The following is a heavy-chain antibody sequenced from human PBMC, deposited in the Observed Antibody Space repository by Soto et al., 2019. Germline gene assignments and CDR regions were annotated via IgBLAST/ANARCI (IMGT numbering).Heavy chain of an antibody. D-gene: IGHD1-26*01. V-gene: IGHV1-18*01. Sequence: ASVKVSCKASGYTFTTSAISWVRQAPGQGLEWMGWISPYNGNTFFAKKFQGRVTMATDTSTNTAYMGLKSLMSDATAVYYCARDPQFSGSLSGGGDAFDIWGQGTMVTVSS. CDR2: ISPYNGNT. CDR1: GYTFTTSA. J-gene: IGHJ3*02. CDR3: ARDPQFSGSLSGGGDAFDI.